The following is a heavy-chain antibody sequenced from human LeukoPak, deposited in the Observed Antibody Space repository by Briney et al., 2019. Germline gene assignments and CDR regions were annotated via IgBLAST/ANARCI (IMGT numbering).Heavy chain of an antibody. CDR1: GYSFTSYD. V-gene: IGHV1-8*01. Sequence: GASVKVSCKASGYSFTSYDINWVRQAPGQGFEWVGWMNPNSGNTGHAQEFQGRVTMTRDTSMSTAYMELSSLRYEDTAVYYCARASLYDFWSGSHEYYFDYWGQGTLVTVSS. CDR2: MNPNSGNT. D-gene: IGHD3-3*01. CDR3: ARASLYDFWSGSHEYYFDY. J-gene: IGHJ4*02.